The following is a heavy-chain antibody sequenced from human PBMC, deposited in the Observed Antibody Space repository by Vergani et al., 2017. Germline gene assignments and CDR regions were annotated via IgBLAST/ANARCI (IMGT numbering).Heavy chain of an antibody. Sequence: EVQLVESGGGVVQPGGSLRLSCAASGFTFDDYAMHWVRQAPGKGLEWVSLISGDGGSTYYADSVKGRFTISRDNSKNSLYLQMNSLRTEDTALYYCATSGYESIDYWGQGTTVTVSS. CDR3: ATSGYESIDY. J-gene: IGHJ4*03. CDR2: ISGDGGST. V-gene: IGHV3-43*02. D-gene: IGHD5-12*01. CDR1: GFTFDDYA.